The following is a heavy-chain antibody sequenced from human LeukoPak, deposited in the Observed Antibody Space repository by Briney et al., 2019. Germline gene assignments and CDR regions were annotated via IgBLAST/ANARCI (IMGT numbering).Heavy chain of an antibody. CDR2: ISYDGSNK. D-gene: IGHD2-21*02. CDR1: GFTFSSYG. Sequence: GGSLGLSCAASGFTFSSYGMHWVRQAPGKGLEWVAVISYDGSNKYYADSVKGRFTISRDNSKNTLYLQMNSLRAEDTAAYYCAKDRLAYCGGDCSGVDYWGQGTLVTVSS. CDR3: AKDRLAYCGGDCSGVDY. V-gene: IGHV3-30*18. J-gene: IGHJ4*02.